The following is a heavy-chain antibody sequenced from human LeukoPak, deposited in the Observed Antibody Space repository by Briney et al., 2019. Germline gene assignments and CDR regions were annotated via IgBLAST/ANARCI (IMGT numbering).Heavy chain of an antibody. CDR2: FDPEDGET. J-gene: IGHJ4*02. CDR3: ATAYPPSSSWYYFDY. V-gene: IGHV1-24*01. CDR1: GYTFTSYY. Sequence: GASVKVSCKASGYTFTSYYMHWVRQAPGQGLEWMGGFDPEDGETIYAQKFQGRVTMTEDTSTDTAYMELSSLRSEDTAVYYCATAYPPSSSWYYFDYWGQGTLVTVSS. D-gene: IGHD6-13*01.